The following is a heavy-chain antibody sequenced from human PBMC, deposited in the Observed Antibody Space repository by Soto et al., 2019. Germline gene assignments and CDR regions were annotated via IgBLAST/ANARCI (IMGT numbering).Heavy chain of an antibody. CDR1: GYTFTSYG. D-gene: IGHD6-13*01. CDR2: ISAYNGNT. J-gene: IGHJ4*02. V-gene: IGHV1-18*01. CDR3: ARITLGRYSIAAAGDY. Sequence: QVQLVQSGAEVKKPGASVKVSCKASGYTFTSYGISWVRQAPGQGLEWMGWISAYNGNTNYAQKLQGRVTMTXDTXTXTAYMELRSLRSDDTAVYYCARITLGRYSIAAAGDYWGQGTLVTVSS.